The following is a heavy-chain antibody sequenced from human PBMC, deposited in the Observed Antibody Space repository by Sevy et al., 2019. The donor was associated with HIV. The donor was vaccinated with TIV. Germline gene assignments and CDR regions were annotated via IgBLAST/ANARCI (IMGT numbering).Heavy chain of an antibody. CDR3: ARFLSTSYYYYHAMDV. CDR2: MNPKSGNT. V-gene: IGHV1-8*01. CDR1: GYTFTTYD. Sequence: ASVKVSCKASGYTFTTYDINWVRQATGQGLEWMGWMNPKSGNTGYAQTFQGRVTMTRNTSIETAYMELSSLRSEDTAVYYCARFLSTSYYYYHAMDVWGQGTTVTVSS. D-gene: IGHD2-2*01. J-gene: IGHJ6*02.